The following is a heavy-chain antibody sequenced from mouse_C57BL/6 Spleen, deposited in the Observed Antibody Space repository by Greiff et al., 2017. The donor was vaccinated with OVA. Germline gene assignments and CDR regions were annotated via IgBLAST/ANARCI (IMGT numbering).Heavy chain of an antibody. D-gene: IGHD2-2*01. J-gene: IGHJ2*01. CDR1: GYSFTSYY. CDR3: ASSTMVTYFDY. V-gene: IGHV1-66*01. Sequence: QVQLQQSGPELVKPGASVKISCKASGYSFTSYYIHWVKQRPGQGLEWIGWIYPGSGNTKYNEKFKGKATLTADTSSSTAYMQLSSLTSEDSAVYYCASSTMVTYFDYWGQGTTLTVSS. CDR2: IYPGSGNT.